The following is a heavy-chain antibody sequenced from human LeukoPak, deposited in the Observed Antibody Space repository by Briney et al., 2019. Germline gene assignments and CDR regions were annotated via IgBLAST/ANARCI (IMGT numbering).Heavy chain of an antibody. V-gene: IGHV4-39*01. J-gene: IGHJ4*02. D-gene: IGHD2-15*01. Sequence: SETLSLTCTVSAGSFSSTSYYWGWIRQPPGKGLEWIGNIHYSGSTYYNPSLKSRVTISVDTSKNQFSLKLSSVTAADTAVYYCARQGGIADFDYWGQGTLVTVSS. CDR2: IHYSGST. CDR3: ARQGGIADFDY. CDR1: AGSFSSTSYY.